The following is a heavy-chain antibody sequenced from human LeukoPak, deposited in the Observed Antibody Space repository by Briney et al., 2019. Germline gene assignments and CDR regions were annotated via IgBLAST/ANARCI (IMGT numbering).Heavy chain of an antibody. V-gene: IGHV3-48*01. D-gene: IGHD3-22*01. CDR2: ITSRSSDI. CDR1: GFTFSTYS. J-gene: IGHJ3*02. Sequence: GGSLRLSCAASGFTFSTYSMNWVRQAPGKGLEWVSCITSRSSDIFYADSVKGRFTISRDDAKNSLYLQMNSLRAEDTAVYSCARDHYYDSSGYTPAGDAFDIWGQGTMVIVSS. CDR3: ARDHYYDSSGYTPAGDAFDI.